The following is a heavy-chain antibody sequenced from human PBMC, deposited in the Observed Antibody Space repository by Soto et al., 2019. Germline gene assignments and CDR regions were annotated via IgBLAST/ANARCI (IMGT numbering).Heavy chain of an antibody. CDR3: ARVVFRPPENGFDL. CDR2: VYYSGTT. D-gene: IGHD3-3*01. V-gene: IGHV4-30-4*01. J-gene: IGHJ5*02. CDR1: GGSISSGNYY. Sequence: PSETLSLTCTVSGGSISSGNYYWAWIRQPPGKGLEWIGYVYYSGTTYYNPSLKSRVTISVDTSRNQFSLKMSSVTAADTAVYYCARVVFRPPENGFDLWGQGTLVTVSS.